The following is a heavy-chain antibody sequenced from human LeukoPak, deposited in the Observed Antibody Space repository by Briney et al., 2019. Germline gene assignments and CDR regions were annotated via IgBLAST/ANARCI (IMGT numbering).Heavy chain of an antibody. J-gene: IGHJ6*03. V-gene: IGHV4-59*01. CDR1: GGSISSYY. CDR2: IYYSGST. D-gene: IGHD5-24*01. Sequence: PSETLSLTCTVSGGSISSYYWSWIRQPPGKGLEWIGYIYYSGSTNYNPSLKSRVTISVDTSKNQFSLKLSSVTAADTAVYYCARMATIEEYYYMDVWGKGTTVTVSS. CDR3: ARMATIEEYYYMDV.